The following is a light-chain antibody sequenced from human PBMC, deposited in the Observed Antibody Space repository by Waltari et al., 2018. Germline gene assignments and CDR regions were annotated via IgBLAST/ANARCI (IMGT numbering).Light chain of an antibody. CDR2: DDN. J-gene: IGLJ3*02. CDR3: CSYAGSYTWV. CDR1: SSDVGHHNL. Sequence: QSALTPPASASGSPGQSTTISCPATSSDVGHHNLFSWYQQYPGKAPKVMIYDDNRRPSGVSDRFSGSKSGNTASLTISGVQAEDEADYYCCSYAGSYTWVFGGGTKLTVL. V-gene: IGLV2-23*01.